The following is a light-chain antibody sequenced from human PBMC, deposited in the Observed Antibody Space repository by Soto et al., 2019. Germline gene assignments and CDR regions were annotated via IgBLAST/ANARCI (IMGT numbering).Light chain of an antibody. J-gene: IGLJ2*01. CDR3: QAWDSSKVV. CDR1: KLGDKY. CDR2: QDS. V-gene: IGLV3-1*01. Sequence: SYELTQPPSVSVSPGQTASITCSGDKLGDKYACWYHQKPGQSPVLVIYQDSKRPSGIPERFSCSNSGNTATLTISGTQAMDEADYYCQAWDSSKVVFGGGTKLTVL.